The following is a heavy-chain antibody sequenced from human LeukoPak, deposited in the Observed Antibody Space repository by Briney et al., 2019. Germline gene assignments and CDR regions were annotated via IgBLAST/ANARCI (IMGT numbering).Heavy chain of an antibody. CDR2: INPNSGGT. Sequence: ASVKVSCKASGGTFSSYAISWVRQAPGQGLEWMGWINPNSGGTNYAQKFQGRVTMTRDTSISTAYMELSRLRSDDTAVYYCARASKMDLDAFDIWGQGTMVTVSS. V-gene: IGHV1-2*02. CDR1: GGTFSSYA. J-gene: IGHJ3*02. CDR3: ARASKMDLDAFDI. D-gene: IGHD2-8*01.